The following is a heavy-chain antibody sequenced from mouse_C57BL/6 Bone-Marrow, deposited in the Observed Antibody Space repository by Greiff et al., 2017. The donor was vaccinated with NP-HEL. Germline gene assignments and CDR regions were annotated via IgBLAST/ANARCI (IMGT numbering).Heavy chain of an antibody. D-gene: IGHD1-1*01. Sequence: QVQLQQSGAELVRPGASVTLSCKASGYTFTDYEMHWVKQTPVHGLEWIGAIDPETGGTAYNQKFKGKAILTADESSSTAYMELRSLTSEDSAVYYCTRGITTVVATGGYWGQGTTLTVPS. V-gene: IGHV1-15*01. CDR1: GYTFTDYE. CDR3: TRGITTVVATGGY. CDR2: IDPETGGT. J-gene: IGHJ2*01.